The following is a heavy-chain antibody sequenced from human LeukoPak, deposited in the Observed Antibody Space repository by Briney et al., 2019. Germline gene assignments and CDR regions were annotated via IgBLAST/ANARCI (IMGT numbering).Heavy chain of an antibody. D-gene: IGHD6-6*01. Sequence: PSETLSLTCTVSGGSISSYYWSWIRQPPGKGLECIGYIYYSGSTNYNPSLKSRVTISVDTSKNQFSLKLSSVTAADTAVYYCARHKQLVRRERIYYFDYWGQGTLVTVSS. CDR2: IYYSGST. V-gene: IGHV4-59*08. CDR3: ARHKQLVRRERIYYFDY. J-gene: IGHJ4*02. CDR1: GGSISSYY.